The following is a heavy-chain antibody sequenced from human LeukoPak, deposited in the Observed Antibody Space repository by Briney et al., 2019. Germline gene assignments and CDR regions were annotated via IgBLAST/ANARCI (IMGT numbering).Heavy chain of an antibody. CDR2: ISAYNGNT. D-gene: IGHD5-12*01. V-gene: IGHV1-18*01. CDR1: GYTFTSYG. Sequence: VASVKVSCKASGYTFTSYGISWVRQAPGQGLEWMGWISAYNGNTNYAQKLQGRVTMTTDTSTSTTYMELRSLRSDDTAVYYCARESSGYEGLIYNWFGPWGQGTLVTVSS. J-gene: IGHJ5*02. CDR3: ARESSGYEGLIYNWFGP.